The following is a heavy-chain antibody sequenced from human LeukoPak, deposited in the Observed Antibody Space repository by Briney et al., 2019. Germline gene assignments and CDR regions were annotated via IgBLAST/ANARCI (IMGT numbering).Heavy chain of an antibody. J-gene: IGHJ4*02. CDR1: GGSFSGYY. D-gene: IGHD1-1*01. CDR3: TREEGGTTVDY. CDR2: INHSGST. V-gene: IGHV4-34*01. Sequence: SETLSLTCAVYGGSFSGYYWSWIRQPPGKGLEWIGEINHSGSTNYNPSLKSRVTISVDTSKNQFSLKLSSVIAADTAVYYCTREEGGTTVDYWGQGSLVTVSS.